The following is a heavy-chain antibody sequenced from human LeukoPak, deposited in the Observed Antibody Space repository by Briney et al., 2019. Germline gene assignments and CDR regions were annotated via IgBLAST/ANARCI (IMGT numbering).Heavy chain of an antibody. CDR3: ARDRDPGYNDSSGYRRVNAFDI. J-gene: IGHJ3*02. CDR1: GFSFSTYW. CDR2: INQHGSET. V-gene: IGHV3-7*01. D-gene: IGHD3-22*01. Sequence: GGSLRLPCEVSGFSFSTYWMTWVRQAPGKGLEWVANINQHGSETYYVDSVKGRFIISRDNAKNSLYLQMNSLRAEDTAVYYCARDRDPGYNDSSGYRRVNAFDIWGQGTMVTVSS.